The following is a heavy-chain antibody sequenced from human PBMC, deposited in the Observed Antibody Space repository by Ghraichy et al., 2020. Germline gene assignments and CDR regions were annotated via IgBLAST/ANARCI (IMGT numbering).Heavy chain of an antibody. CDR1: GFTFSSHA. CDR2: LSGGTT. D-gene: IGHD4-17*01. V-gene: IGHV3-23*01. CDR3: AKVQPTVTRYYFDS. J-gene: IGHJ4*02. Sequence: GGSLRLSCAASGFTFSSHAMSWVRQAPGKGLEWVSLLSGGTTLYADSVKGRFTISRDNSKNTLYLQMNSLRAEDTAVYYCAKVQPTVTRYYFDSWGQGTLVTVSS.